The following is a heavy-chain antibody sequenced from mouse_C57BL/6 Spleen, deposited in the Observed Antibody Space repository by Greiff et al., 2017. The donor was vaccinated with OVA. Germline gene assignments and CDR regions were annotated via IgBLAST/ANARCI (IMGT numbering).Heavy chain of an antibody. CDR3: TSLGGTGYAMDY. J-gene: IGHJ4*01. CDR1: GFNIKDYY. Sequence: EVQLQQSGAELVRPGASVKLSCTASGFNIKDYYMHWVKQRPEQGLEWIGRIDPEDGDTEYAPKFQGKATMTADTSSNTAYLQLSSLTSEDTAVYYCTSLGGTGYAMDYWGQGTSVTVSS. V-gene: IGHV14-1*01. CDR2: IDPEDGDT. D-gene: IGHD4-1*01.